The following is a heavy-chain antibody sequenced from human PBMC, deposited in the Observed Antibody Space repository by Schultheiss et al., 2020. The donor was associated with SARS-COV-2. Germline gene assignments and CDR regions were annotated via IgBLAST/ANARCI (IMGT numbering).Heavy chain of an antibody. D-gene: IGHD6-13*01. J-gene: IGHJ4*02. Sequence: GGSLRLSCAASGFTFSDYYMNWVRQAPGKGLEWVSSISSSSSYIYYADSVKGRFTISRDNAKNSLYLQMNSLRAEDTAVYYCARLGIAAYFDYWGQGTLVTVSS. V-gene: IGHV3-21*01. CDR1: GFTFSDYY. CDR3: ARLGIAAYFDY. CDR2: ISSSSSYI.